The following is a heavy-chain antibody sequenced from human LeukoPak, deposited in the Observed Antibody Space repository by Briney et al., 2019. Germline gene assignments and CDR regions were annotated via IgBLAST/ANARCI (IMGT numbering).Heavy chain of an antibody. CDR2: INQDGHEK. CDR1: GFSFSSYW. CDR3: VRDMDV. Sequence: PGGSLRLSCVPSGFSFSSYWMTWVRQAPGKGLEWLANINQDGHEKNYVDSVKGRFTTSRDNPKNSLYLQMNSLRAEDTAVYFCVRDMDVWAQGTTVTVSS. V-gene: IGHV3-7*05. J-gene: IGHJ6*02.